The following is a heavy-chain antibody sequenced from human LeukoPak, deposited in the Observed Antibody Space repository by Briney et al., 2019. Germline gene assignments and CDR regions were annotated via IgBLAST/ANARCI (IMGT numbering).Heavy chain of an antibody. CDR3: ARRLELELRGDY. J-gene: IGHJ4*02. V-gene: IGHV3-21*01. Sequence: PGGSLRFSCAASGFTFSSYSMNWVRQAPGKGLEWVSSISSSSSYIYYADSVKGRFTISRDNAKNSLYLQMNSLRAEDTAVYYCARRLELELRGDYWGQGTLVTVSS. CDR2: ISSSSSYI. CDR1: GFTFSSYS. D-gene: IGHD1-7*01.